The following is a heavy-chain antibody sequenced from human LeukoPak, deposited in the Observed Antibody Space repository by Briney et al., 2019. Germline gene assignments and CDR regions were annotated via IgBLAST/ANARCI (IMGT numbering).Heavy chain of an antibody. V-gene: IGHV1-18*01. Sequence: ASVKVSCTASGYTFTSYGISWVRQAPGQGLEWMGWISAYNGNTNYAQNLQGRVTMTTDTSTSTAYMELRSLRSDDTAVYYCAREVNSYGYWGHDAFDIWGQGTMVTVSS. J-gene: IGHJ3*02. CDR3: AREVNSYGYWGHDAFDI. CDR1: GYTFTSYG. CDR2: ISAYNGNT. D-gene: IGHD5-18*01.